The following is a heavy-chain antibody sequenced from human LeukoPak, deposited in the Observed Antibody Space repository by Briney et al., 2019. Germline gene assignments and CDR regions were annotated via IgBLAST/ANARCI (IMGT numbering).Heavy chain of an antibody. CDR1: GYTFTGYY. Sequence: ASVKVSCKASGYTFTGYYMHWVRQAPGQGLEWMGWINPNSGGTNYAQKFQGRVTMTRDTSISTAYMELSRLRPDDTAVYYCARERYYDSSGYPVYFDYWGQGTLVTVSS. J-gene: IGHJ4*02. CDR3: ARERYYDSSGYPVYFDY. V-gene: IGHV1-2*02. D-gene: IGHD3-22*01. CDR2: INPNSGGT.